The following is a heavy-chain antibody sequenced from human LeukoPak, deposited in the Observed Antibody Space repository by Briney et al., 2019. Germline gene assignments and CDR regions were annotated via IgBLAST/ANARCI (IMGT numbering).Heavy chain of an antibody. CDR1: GFTVSSYS. D-gene: IGHD1-20*01. CDR3: ERCTGNWDDDLFDY. CDR2: ISSNGIST. J-gene: IGHJ4*02. Sequence: GGSLRLSCAASGFTVSSYSVNSGRQAPGKGLEYVSSISSNGISTYYANSVKGRFTISSDNSKNTLYLQMGSLRAEAMAVYYWERCTGNWDDDLFDYWGQGTLVTVSS. V-gene: IGHV3-64*01.